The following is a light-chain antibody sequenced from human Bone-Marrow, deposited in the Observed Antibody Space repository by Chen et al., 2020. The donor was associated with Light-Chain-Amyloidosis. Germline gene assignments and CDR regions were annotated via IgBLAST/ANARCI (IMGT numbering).Light chain of an antibody. CDR2: EVT. J-gene: IGLJ1*01. Sequence: QSDLTQPASVSGSPGQSITISSDGTSSDVGGDNHVSWYQQHPDKAPKLMIYEVTNRPSWVPDRFSGSKSYNTASLTISGLQTEDEADYFCSSYTITNTLVFGSGTRVTVL. V-gene: IGLV2-14*01. CDR3: SSYTITNTLV. CDR1: SSDVGGDNH.